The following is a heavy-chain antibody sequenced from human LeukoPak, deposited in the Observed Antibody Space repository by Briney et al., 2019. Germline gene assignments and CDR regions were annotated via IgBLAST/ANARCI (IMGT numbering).Heavy chain of an antibody. CDR2: INHSGST. CDR3: ASPGVEDYFDY. V-gene: IGHV4-34*01. CDR1: GGSFSGYY. J-gene: IGHJ4*02. Sequence: PSETLSLTCAVYGGSFSGYYWSWIRQAPGKGLEWIGEINHSGSTNYNPSLKSRVTISVDTSKNQFSLKLSSVTAADTAVYYCASPGVEDYFDYWGQGTLVTVSS.